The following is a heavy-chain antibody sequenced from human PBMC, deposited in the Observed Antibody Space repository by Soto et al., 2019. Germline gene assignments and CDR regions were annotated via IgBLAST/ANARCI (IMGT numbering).Heavy chain of an antibody. CDR2: IWYDGSNK. CDR1: GFTFSSYG. CDR3: ARDRGYCSSTSCYGWFDP. V-gene: IGHV3-33*01. D-gene: IGHD2-2*01. Sequence: QVQLVESGGGVVQPGRSLRLSCAASGFTFSSYGMHWVRQAPGKGLEWVAVIWYDGSNKYYADSVKGRFTISRDNSKNTLHLQMNSLRAEDTAVYYCARDRGYCSSTSCYGWFDPWGQGTLVTVSS. J-gene: IGHJ5*02.